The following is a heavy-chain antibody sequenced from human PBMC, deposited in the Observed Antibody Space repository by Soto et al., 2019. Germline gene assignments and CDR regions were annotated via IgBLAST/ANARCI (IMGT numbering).Heavy chain of an antibody. V-gene: IGHV4-30-4*01. CDR2: IYYSGST. Sequence: SETLPLTCTVSGGSISSGDYYWSWIRQPPGKGLEWIGYIYYSGSTYYNPSLKSRVTISVDTSKNQFSLKLSSVTAADTAVYYCASATLGYCSGGSCPEGMDVWGQGTTVTVSS. J-gene: IGHJ6*02. CDR3: ASATLGYCSGGSCPEGMDV. D-gene: IGHD2-15*01. CDR1: GGSISSGDYY.